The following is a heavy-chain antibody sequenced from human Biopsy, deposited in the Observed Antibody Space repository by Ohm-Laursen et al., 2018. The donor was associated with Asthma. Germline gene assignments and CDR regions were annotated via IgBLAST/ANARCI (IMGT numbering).Heavy chain of an antibody. D-gene: IGHD2-21*02. J-gene: IGHJ4*02. V-gene: IGHV4-59*01. Sequence: SVTLSLTCTVSGVSISSDYWSWIRQPPGKGLEWIGHIYYSGSTNYQPSLKSRVTISVDTSKNQLFLKSRSVTAADAAVYYCARGISRVTGLFDHFDSWGQGTLVTVSS. CDR1: GVSISSDY. CDR3: ARGISRVTGLFDHFDS. CDR2: IYYSGST.